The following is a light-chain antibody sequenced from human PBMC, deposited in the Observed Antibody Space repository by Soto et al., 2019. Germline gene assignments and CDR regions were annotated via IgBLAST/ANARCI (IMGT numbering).Light chain of an antibody. V-gene: IGKV3-15*01. CDR3: QHYNNWRPWT. CDR2: GAS. CDR1: QSVSSS. Sequence: EIVMTQSPATLSVSPGERATLSCRASQSVSSSLAWYQQKPGQAPRLLIYGASTRATGIPARFSGSGSGTEFTLTISSLQSEDFAVYYCQHYNNWRPWTFGQGTKVEIK. J-gene: IGKJ1*01.